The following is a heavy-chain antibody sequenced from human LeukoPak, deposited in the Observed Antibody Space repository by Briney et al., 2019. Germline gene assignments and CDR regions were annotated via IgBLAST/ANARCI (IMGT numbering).Heavy chain of an antibody. J-gene: IGHJ4*02. CDR2: IYPGDSDT. Sequence: SGESLKISCKGSGYSFTSYWIGWVRQMPGKGLEWMGIIYPGDSDTKYSPSFQGQVTISADKSITTAYLQWSSLKASDTAMCYCARHSVAGPPPFDYWGQGTLVTVSS. CDR3: ARHSVAGPPPFDY. D-gene: IGHD6-19*01. V-gene: IGHV5-51*01. CDR1: GYSFTSYW.